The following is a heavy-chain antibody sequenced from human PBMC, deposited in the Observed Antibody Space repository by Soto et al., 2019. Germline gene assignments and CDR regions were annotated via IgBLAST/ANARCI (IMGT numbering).Heavy chain of an antibody. Sequence: QVQLVESGGGVVQPGRSLSLTCAASGFTFSSYGMHWVRQAPGKGLEWVAVIWYDGSNKYYADSVKGRFTISRDNSKNTLYLQMNSLRAEDTAVYYCSRGTTVTTGDYWGQGTLVTVSS. CDR3: SRGTTVTTGDY. CDR1: GFTFSSYG. J-gene: IGHJ4*02. D-gene: IGHD4-17*01. CDR2: IWYDGSNK. V-gene: IGHV3-33*01.